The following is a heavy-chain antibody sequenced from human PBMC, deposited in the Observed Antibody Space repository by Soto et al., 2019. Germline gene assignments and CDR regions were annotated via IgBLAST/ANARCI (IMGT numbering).Heavy chain of an antibody. CDR2: IFSDAER. J-gene: IGHJ6*02. CDR1: GFSLTTGRMG. Sequence: QVTLKESGPVLVKPTETLTLTCTVSGFSLTTGRMGVSWIRQPPGKALEWLAHIFSDAERSYSTSMQSRITSSTDTSGSQVVLSMTNVDPVDTGTYYCVRMNADSYQFYYAMDVWGHGTTVTVSS. V-gene: IGHV2-26*01. D-gene: IGHD2-2*01. CDR3: VRMNADSYQFYYAMDV.